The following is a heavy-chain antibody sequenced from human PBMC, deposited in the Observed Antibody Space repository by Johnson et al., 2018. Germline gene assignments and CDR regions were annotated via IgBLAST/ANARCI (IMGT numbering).Heavy chain of an antibody. J-gene: IGHJ3*02. CDR1: GFTFSNYA. CDR3: ANTHVEMATIGGAFDI. D-gene: IGHD5-24*01. Sequence: QVQLVQSGGGLVQPGGSLRLSCAASGFTFSNYAMDWVRQAPGKGLEWVAIISYDGSNKYYADSVKGRFTISRDNSKNTLSLQMNRLRAEDSAVYYCANTHVEMATIGGAFDIWGQGTMVTVSS. CDR2: ISYDGSNK. V-gene: IGHV3-30*04.